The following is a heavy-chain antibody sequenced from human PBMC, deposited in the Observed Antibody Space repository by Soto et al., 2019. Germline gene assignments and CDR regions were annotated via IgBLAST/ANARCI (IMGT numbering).Heavy chain of an antibody. D-gene: IGHD3-10*01. CDR1: GFTFSTYW. CDR3: ARHYYRSGSAYNAFDY. Sequence: EVQLVESGGGLVQPGGSLRLSCAASGFTFSTYWMSWVRQAPGKGLAWVANIKQDGSEKYYVDSVRGRFTISTDNAKNSLDLQMNSLRAEDTALYYCARHYYRSGSAYNAFDYWGQGTLVTVSS. CDR2: IKQDGSEK. V-gene: IGHV3-7*05. J-gene: IGHJ4*02.